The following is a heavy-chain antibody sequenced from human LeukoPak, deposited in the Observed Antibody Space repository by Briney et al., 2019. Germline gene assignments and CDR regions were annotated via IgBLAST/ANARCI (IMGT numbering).Heavy chain of an antibody. CDR1: GGSFSGYY. Sequence: SETLSLTCAAYGGSFSGYYWSWIRQPPGKGLEWIGEINHSGSTNYNPSLKSRVTISVDTSKNQFSLKLSSVTAADTAVYYCARGREVPAAIHGGWFDPWGQGTLVTVSS. D-gene: IGHD2-2*02. CDR3: ARGREVPAAIHGGWFDP. V-gene: IGHV4-34*01. CDR2: INHSGST. J-gene: IGHJ5*02.